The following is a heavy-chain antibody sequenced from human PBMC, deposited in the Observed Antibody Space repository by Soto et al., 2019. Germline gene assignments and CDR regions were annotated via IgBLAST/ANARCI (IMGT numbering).Heavy chain of an antibody. D-gene: IGHD3-3*01. CDR2: IKQDGSEK. V-gene: IGHV3-7*05. J-gene: IGHJ6*02. CDR3: ARDTNDFWSGYYDYYYYYGMDV. CDR1: GFTFSSYW. Sequence: GGSMRLSCAASGFTFSSYWMSWVRQAPGKGLEWVANIKQDGSEKYYVDSVKGRFTISRDNAKNSLYLQMNSLRAEDTAVYYCARDTNDFWSGYYDYYYYYGMDVWGQGTTVTVSS.